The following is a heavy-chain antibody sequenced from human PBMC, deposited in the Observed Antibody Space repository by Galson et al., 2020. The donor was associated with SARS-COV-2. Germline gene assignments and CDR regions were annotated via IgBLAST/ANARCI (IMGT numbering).Heavy chain of an antibody. CDR3: ARDTPNYGMDV. CDR1: GDSIRGYY. Sequence: GSLRLSCNVSGDSIRGYYWSWVRQPPGTGLEWIGNIYYTGSTKYNPSLKSRVTISVDTSKNQFSLRLSSVTAADTAVYYCARDTPNYGMDVWGQGTTVTVSS. J-gene: IGHJ6*02. V-gene: IGHV4-59*08. CDR2: IYYTGST.